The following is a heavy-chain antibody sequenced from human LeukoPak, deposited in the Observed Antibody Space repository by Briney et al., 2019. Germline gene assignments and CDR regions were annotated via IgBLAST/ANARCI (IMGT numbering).Heavy chain of an antibody. CDR2: SYYSGST. V-gene: IGHV4-39*01. CDR1: GGSISSSSYY. J-gene: IGHJ3*02. Sequence: PSETLSLTCTVSGGSISSSSYYWGWIRQPPGKGLEWIGSSYYSGSTYYNPSLKSRVTISVDTSKNQFSLKLSSVTAADTAVYYCARYYCSSTSCYDSDAFDIWGQGTMVTVSS. CDR3: ARYYCSSTSCYDSDAFDI. D-gene: IGHD2-2*01.